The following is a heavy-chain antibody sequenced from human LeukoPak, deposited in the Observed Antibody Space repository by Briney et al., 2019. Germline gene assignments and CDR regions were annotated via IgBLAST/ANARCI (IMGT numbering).Heavy chain of an antibody. V-gene: IGHV3-48*01. J-gene: IGHJ3*02. CDR1: GFTFTTYS. Sequence: GGFLRLSCAASGFTFTTYSMNWVRQAPGKGLEWVSYISSSSSTIYYADSVKGRFTISRDNAKNSLYLQMNTLRAEDTAVYYCAREYSSSSGRAFDIWGQGTMVTVSS. D-gene: IGHD6-6*01. CDR2: ISSSSSTI. CDR3: AREYSSSSGRAFDI.